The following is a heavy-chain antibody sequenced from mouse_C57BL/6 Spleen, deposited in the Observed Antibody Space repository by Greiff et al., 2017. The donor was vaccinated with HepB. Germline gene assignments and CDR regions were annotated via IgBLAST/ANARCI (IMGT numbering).Heavy chain of an antibody. CDR2: IYPGDGDT. Sequence: VQLQQSGPELVKPGASVKISCKASGYAFSSSWMNWVKQRPGKGLEWIGRIYPGDGDTNYNGKFKGKATLTADKSSSTAYMQLSSLTSEDSAVYFCARGGWDDYWGQGTTLTVSS. CDR3: ARGGWDDY. CDR1: GYAFSSSW. J-gene: IGHJ2*01. V-gene: IGHV1-82*01. D-gene: IGHD4-1*01.